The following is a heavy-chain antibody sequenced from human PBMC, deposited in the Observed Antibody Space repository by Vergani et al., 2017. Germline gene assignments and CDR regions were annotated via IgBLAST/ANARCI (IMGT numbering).Heavy chain of an antibody. CDR3: VREIAGSVFAD. CDR1: GFGFSTST. D-gene: IGHD2-15*01. CDR2: ISGGGRFI. J-gene: IGHJ4*02. Sequence: VHLVESGGGMVKPGGSLRLSCATSGFGFSTSTMNWVRQAPGKGLEWISGISGGGRFIFYSDSVKGRFTISRDNAMNSLFLQMSSLRAGDTAVYFCVREIAGSVFADWGQGALVTVSA. V-gene: IGHV3-21*01.